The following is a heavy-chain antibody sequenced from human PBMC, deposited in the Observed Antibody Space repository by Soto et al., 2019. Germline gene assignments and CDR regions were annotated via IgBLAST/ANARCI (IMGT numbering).Heavy chain of an antibody. CDR3: ASKQLLLGDGFDI. CDR2: ISSTSSTI. Sequence: GGSLRLSCAASGFTFSDYYMSWIRQAPGKGLEWVSYISSTSSTIYYADSVKGRFTISRDNAKNSLYLQMNSLRAEDTAVYYCASKQLLLGDGFDIWGQGTMVTVSS. J-gene: IGHJ3*02. V-gene: IGHV3-11*01. CDR1: GFTFSDYY. D-gene: IGHD2-2*01.